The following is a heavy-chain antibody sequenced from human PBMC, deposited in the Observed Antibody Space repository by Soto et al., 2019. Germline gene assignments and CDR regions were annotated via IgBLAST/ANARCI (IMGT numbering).Heavy chain of an antibody. Sequence: QVQLVESGGGVVQPGRSLRLSCAASGFTFGSHGMHWVRQAPGKGLEWVSLIWYDGGNKYYTDSVKGRFTISRDNSKNTRYLPMNSLSSEDTAVYYWARSYSSAWYLFDYWGKGTLVTVAS. D-gene: IGHD6-19*01. V-gene: IGHV3-33*01. CDR3: ARSYSSAWYLFDY. J-gene: IGHJ4*02. CDR2: IWYDGGNK. CDR1: GFTFGSHG.